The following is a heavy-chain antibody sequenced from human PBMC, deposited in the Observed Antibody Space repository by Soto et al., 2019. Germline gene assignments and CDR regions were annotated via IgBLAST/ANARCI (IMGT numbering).Heavy chain of an antibody. D-gene: IGHD6-13*01. CDR2: ISAYNGNT. Sequence: ASVKVSCKASGYTFISYGISWVRQAPGQGLEWMGWISAYNGNTNYAQKLQGRVTMTTDTSTSTAYMELRSLRSDDTAVYYCARLAAAGMENWFDPWGQGTLVTVSS. J-gene: IGHJ5*02. CDR3: ARLAAAGMENWFDP. V-gene: IGHV1-18*01. CDR1: GYTFISYG.